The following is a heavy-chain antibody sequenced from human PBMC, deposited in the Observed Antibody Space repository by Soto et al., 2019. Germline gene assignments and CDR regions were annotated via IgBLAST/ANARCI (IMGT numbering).Heavy chain of an antibody. V-gene: IGHV3-7*03. Sequence: PGGSLRLSCAASGFTFSSYWMNWARQAPGKGLEWVANTKQDGSEKYYVESVKGRFTISRDNAKNSLYLQMNSLRAEDTAVYYCARDSSEYSGYPGPPRWFDPWGQGTLVTVSS. D-gene: IGHD5-12*01. CDR1: GFTFSSYW. J-gene: IGHJ5*02. CDR2: TKQDGSEK. CDR3: ARDSSEYSGYPGPPRWFDP.